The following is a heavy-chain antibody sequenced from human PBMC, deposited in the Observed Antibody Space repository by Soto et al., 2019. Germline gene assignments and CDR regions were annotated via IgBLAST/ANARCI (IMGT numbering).Heavy chain of an antibody. CDR1: GYTFTSYA. CDR3: ERPPYEDSSGCSYWYFDL. V-gene: IGHV1-3*01. D-gene: IGHD6-19*01. J-gene: IGHJ2*01. Sequence: QVQLVQSGAEVKKPGASVKVSCKASGYTFTSYAMHWVRQAPGQRLEWMGWINAGNGNTKYSQKFQGRVTITRDTSASTAYMELSSLRSEDTAVYYCERPPYEDSSGCSYWYFDLWGRGTLVTVSS. CDR2: INAGNGNT.